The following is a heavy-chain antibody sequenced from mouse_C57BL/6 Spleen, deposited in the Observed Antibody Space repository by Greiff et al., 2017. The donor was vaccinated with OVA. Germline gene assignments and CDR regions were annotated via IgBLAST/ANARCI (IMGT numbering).Heavy chain of an antibody. D-gene: IGHD4-1*01. CDR2: IHPNSGST. J-gene: IGHJ4*01. V-gene: IGHV1-64*01. Sequence: QVQLQQPGAELVKPGASVKLSCKASGYTFTSYWMHWVKQRPGQGLEWIGMIHPNSGSTNYNEKFKSKATLTVEKSSSTAYMQLSSLTSEDSAVYYCARRRTGYYYAMDYWGQGTSVTVSS. CDR3: ARRRTGYYYAMDY. CDR1: GYTFTSYW.